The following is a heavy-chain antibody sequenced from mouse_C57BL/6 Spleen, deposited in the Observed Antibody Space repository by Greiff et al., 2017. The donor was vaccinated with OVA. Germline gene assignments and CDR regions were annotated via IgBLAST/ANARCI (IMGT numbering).Heavy chain of an antibody. CDR1: GFTFSSYA. V-gene: IGHV5-9-1*02. CDR3: TRDEYYYGSRNWYFDV. CDR2: ISSGGDYI. Sequence: EVKLMESGEGLVKPGGSLKLSCAASGFTFSSYAMSWVRQTPEKRLEWVAYISSGGDYIYYADTVKGRFTISRDNARNTLYLQMSSLKSEDTAMYYCTRDEYYYGSRNWYFDVWGTGTTVTVSS. D-gene: IGHD1-1*01. J-gene: IGHJ1*03.